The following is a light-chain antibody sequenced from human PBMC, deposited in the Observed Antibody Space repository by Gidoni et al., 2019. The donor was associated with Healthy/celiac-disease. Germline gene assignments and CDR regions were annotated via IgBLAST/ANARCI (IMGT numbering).Light chain of an antibody. Sequence: IQMTQSASSLSASVGYRVAITCRACQSISSYLTWYQQKPGKAPKLLIYAASSMQSGVPSRFSGSGSGTDFTLTISSLQPEDFAAYYCQQSDSTPRTFGGGTKVEIK. V-gene: IGKV1-39*01. J-gene: IGKJ4*01. CDR3: QQSDSTPRT. CDR2: AAS. CDR1: QSISSY.